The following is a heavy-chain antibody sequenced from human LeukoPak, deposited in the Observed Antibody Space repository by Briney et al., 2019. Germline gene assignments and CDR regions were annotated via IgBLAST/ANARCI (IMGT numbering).Heavy chain of an antibody. CDR3: AKRGYYYDSSGYYYFDY. D-gene: IGHD3-22*01. Sequence: GGSLRLSCAASGFTFSNYAMSWVRQAPGKGLEWVSAIGGSGGTTYYADSVKGRFTISRDNSKNTLYLQMNSLRAEDTALYYCAKRGYYYDSSGYYYFDYWGQGTLVTVSS. J-gene: IGHJ4*02. CDR1: GFTFSNYA. V-gene: IGHV3-23*01. CDR2: IGGSGGTT.